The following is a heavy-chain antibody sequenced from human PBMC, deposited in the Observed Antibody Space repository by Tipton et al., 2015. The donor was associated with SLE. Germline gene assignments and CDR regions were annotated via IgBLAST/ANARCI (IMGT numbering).Heavy chain of an antibody. V-gene: IGHV4-39*07. Sequence: TLSLTCTVSGDSIGSNNYYWGWIRQPPGRGLEWLGSINHRGTTYYPPSLTSRVTISRDTSKNQFSLSLSSVTAADTAMYYCARESLTGTITFWGQGTLVTVSS. CDR1: GDSIGSNNYY. J-gene: IGHJ1*01. CDR2: INHRGTT. CDR3: ARESLTGTITF. D-gene: IGHD1-7*01.